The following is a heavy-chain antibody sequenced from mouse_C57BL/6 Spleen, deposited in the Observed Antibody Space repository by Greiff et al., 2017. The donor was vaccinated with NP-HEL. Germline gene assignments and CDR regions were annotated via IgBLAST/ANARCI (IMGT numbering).Heavy chain of an antibody. CDR3: ARTWDNYEGWFAY. CDR1: GYTFTSYW. CDR2: IDPSDSYT. Sequence: VQLQQPGAELVMPGASVKLSCKASGYTFTSYWMHWVKQRPGQGLEWIGEIDPSDSYTNYNQKFKGKSTLTVDKSSSTAYMQLSSLTSEDSAVYYCARTWDNYEGWFAYWGQGTLVTVSA. V-gene: IGHV1-69*01. D-gene: IGHD1-3*01. J-gene: IGHJ3*01.